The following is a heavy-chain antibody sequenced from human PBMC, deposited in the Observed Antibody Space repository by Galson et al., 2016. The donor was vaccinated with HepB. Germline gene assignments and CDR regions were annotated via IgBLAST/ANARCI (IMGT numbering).Heavy chain of an antibody. CDR3: ARSYTSGWDYYFDY. D-gene: IGHD6-19*01. CDR2: INYI. Sequence: SLRLSCAASGFPLSSYTMNWVRQAPGKGLEWVSSINYIYYADSVKGRFPISRDNAKNSLYLQMNSLRVENTAVYYCARSYTSGWDYYFDYWGQGTLVTVSS. J-gene: IGHJ4*02. V-gene: IGHV3-21*04. CDR1: GFPLSSYT.